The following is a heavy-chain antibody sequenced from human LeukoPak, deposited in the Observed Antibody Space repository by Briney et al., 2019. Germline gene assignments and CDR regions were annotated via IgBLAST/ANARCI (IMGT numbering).Heavy chain of an antibody. CDR3: AKVRIWRGEFDY. D-gene: IGHD3-10*01. CDR1: GFTLCSYA. J-gene: IGHJ4*02. Sequence: PGGSLGLSCAASGFTLCSYAMSWARQAPGQVLEWVSAISGSGGSTYYADSVKGRFTISRDNFKNTLYLQMNSLRAEDTAVYYCAKVRIWRGEFDYWGQGTLITVSS. V-gene: IGHV3-23*01. CDR2: ISGSGGST.